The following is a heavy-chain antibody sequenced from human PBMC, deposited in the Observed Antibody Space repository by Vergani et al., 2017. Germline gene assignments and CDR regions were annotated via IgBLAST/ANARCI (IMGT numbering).Heavy chain of an antibody. J-gene: IGHJ4*02. Sequence: QVQLQQWGAGLLKPSETLSLTCAVYGGSFSGYYWSWIRQPPGKGLEWIGEINHSGSTNYNPSLKSRVTISVDTSKNQFSLKLSSVTAADTAVYYCARDLGPTTVVTPTFDYWGQGTLVTVSS. CDR3: ARDLGPTTVVTPTFDY. CDR1: GGSFSGYY. CDR2: INHSGST. D-gene: IGHD4-23*01. V-gene: IGHV4-34*01.